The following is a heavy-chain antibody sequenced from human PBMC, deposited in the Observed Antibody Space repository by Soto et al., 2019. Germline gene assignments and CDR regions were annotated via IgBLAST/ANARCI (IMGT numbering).Heavy chain of an antibody. J-gene: IGHJ5*02. CDR2: ISTYNGDT. V-gene: IGHV1-18*01. CDR1: GYTFTTYG. Sequence: ASVKVSCKASGYTFTTYGISWVRQAPGQGLEWMGWISTYNGDTNYAQKLQGRVTMTTDTSTSTAYMELRSLRSDDTAVYYCARPYCSTTSCPNWFDPWGQGTPVTVSS. CDR3: ARPYCSTTSCPNWFDP. D-gene: IGHD2-2*01.